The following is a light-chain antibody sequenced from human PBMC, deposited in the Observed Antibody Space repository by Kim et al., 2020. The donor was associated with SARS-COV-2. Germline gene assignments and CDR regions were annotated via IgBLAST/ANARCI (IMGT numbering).Light chain of an antibody. Sequence: TASISCRASQGLVYSDVNTNMNRIQQRQGQSPRRLIYKVSKRDSVGPDRFSGSGSGTDITLKISRVEAEDIGVYYCMQGTHWPRTFCQGTKVDIK. CDR2: KVS. CDR3: MQGTHWPRT. CDR1: QGLVYSDVNTN. V-gene: IGKV2-30*01. J-gene: IGKJ1*01.